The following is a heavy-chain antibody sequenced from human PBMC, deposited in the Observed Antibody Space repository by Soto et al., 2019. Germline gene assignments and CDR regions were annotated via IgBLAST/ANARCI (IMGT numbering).Heavy chain of an antibody. J-gene: IGHJ4*02. CDR3: ARDGGGDEQLVPGYFGY. CDR1: GFTFSSYW. CDR2: IKQDGSEK. V-gene: IGHV3-7*05. D-gene: IGHD6-13*01. Sequence: GGSLRLSCAASGFTFSSYWMSWVRQAPGKGLEWVANIKQDGSEKYYVDSVKGRFTISRDNAKNSLYLQMNSLRAEDTAVYYCARDGGGDEQLVPGYFGYWGQGTRVTVAS.